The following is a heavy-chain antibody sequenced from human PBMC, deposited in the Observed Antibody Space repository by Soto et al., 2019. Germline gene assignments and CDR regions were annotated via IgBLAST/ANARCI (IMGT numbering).Heavy chain of an antibody. J-gene: IGHJ4*02. D-gene: IGHD1-20*01. CDR1: GFNVGAFA. V-gene: IGHV3-23*01. CDR2: ISVSDAFI. CDR3: TRETVAGITGLDY. Sequence: PGGSLRLYCAASGFNVGAFAVNWVRQAPGKGLEWVSGISVSDAFIYYADSVRGRFSISRDASENILYLQMNSLRVDDTALYYCTRETVAGITGLDYWGGGTMVTVSS.